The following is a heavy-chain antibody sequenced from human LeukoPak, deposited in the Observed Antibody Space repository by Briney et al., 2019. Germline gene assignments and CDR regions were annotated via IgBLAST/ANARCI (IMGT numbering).Heavy chain of an antibody. Sequence: SETLSLTCTVSGGSISSYYWSWLRQPPGKGLEWIGYIYYCGSTNYNPSLMSRGTISVDTCKNQFSLKLSSVTAADTAVYDCARVRFLEWLPDAFDIWGQGTMVTVSS. V-gene: IGHV4-59*01. J-gene: IGHJ3*02. CDR1: GGSISSYY. CDR2: IYYCGST. CDR3: ARVRFLEWLPDAFDI. D-gene: IGHD3-3*01.